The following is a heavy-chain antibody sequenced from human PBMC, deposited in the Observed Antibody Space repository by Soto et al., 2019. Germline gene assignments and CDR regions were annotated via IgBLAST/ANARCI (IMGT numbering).Heavy chain of an antibody. J-gene: IGHJ5*02. D-gene: IGHD1-1*01. V-gene: IGHV1-18*01. Sequence: QVQLVQSGAEVKKPGASVKVSCKASGYTFTSYGISWVRQAPGQGLEWMGWISAYNGNTNYAQKLQGRVNMTTDTTTSTADMEIRSLRTDDTAEHYYSRAVRYNQPNGFDPWGQETLVTDSS. CDR1: GYTFTSYG. CDR3: SRAVRYNQPNGFDP. CDR2: ISAYNGNT.